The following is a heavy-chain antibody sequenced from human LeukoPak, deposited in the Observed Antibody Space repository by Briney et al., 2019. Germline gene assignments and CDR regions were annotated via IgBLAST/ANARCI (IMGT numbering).Heavy chain of an antibody. CDR1: GFTFSTYW. CDR2: INSDGTGT. D-gene: IGHD5-12*01. J-gene: IGHJ6*03. Sequence: GGSLRLSCAASGFTFSTYWMHWVRQAPGKGLVWVSRINSDGTGTSYADSVKGRFTISRDNSKNSLYLQMNSLRTEDTALYYCAKVATDYYYMDVWGKGTTVTVSS. V-gene: IGHV3-74*01. CDR3: AKVATDYYYMDV.